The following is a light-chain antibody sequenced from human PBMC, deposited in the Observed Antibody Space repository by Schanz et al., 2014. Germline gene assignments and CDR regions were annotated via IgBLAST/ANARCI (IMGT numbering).Light chain of an antibody. CDR2: ANN. CDR1: TSNIGSNF. J-gene: IGLJ3*02. CDR3: GIWDYSLNVGT. V-gene: IGLV1-51*01. Sequence: QSVLTQPPSVSAAPGQKVTISCSGNTSNIGSNFVSWYQHLPGTAPKLLILANNERPSGIPDRFSGSKSGTSATLDITGLQTGDEADYFCGIWDYSLNVGTFGGGTKLTVL.